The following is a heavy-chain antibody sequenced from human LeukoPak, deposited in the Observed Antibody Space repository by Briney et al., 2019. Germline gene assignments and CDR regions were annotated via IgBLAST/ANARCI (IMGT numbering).Heavy chain of an antibody. CDR2: ISSRGDNT. CDR1: EFTFSNYA. Sequence: GGSLRLSCAASEFTFSNYAMNWVRQAPGKGLEWASAISSRGDNTYYADSVKGRFTISRDNSKNTQYLQMNSLRAEDTALYYCARPTIAVAGTARIDAFDIWGQGTMVTVSS. J-gene: IGHJ3*02. V-gene: IGHV3-23*01. D-gene: IGHD6-19*01. CDR3: ARPTIAVAGTARIDAFDI.